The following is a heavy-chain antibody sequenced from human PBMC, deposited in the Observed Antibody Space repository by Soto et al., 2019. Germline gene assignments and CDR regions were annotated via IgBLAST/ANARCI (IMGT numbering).Heavy chain of an antibody. CDR3: ASVTFTPDWFDS. V-gene: IGHV4-30-4*01. CDR1: GASVSSPDYY. CDR2: VYYRGSI. J-gene: IGHJ5*01. Sequence: SEPLYLTCTVSGASVSSPDYYWSWIRLAPGKGLELIGYVYYRGSIYYTPSFESRVSISVDTSKNQFSLRLTSLTAADSAMYVCASVTFTPDWFDSWGQGSLVT. D-gene: IGHD2-21*02.